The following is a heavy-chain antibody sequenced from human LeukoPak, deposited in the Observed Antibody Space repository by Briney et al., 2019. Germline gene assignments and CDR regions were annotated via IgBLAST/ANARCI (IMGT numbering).Heavy chain of an antibody. V-gene: IGHV3-23*01. CDR1: GFTFSSYS. D-gene: IGHD4-17*01. J-gene: IGHJ4*02. CDR2: ISGSGGST. CDR3: AKPTPFTVTGNDY. Sequence: GGSLRLSCAACGFTFSSYSMSLVRQAPGKGLEWVSAISGSGGSTYYADSVKGRFTISRDNSKNTLYLQMNSLRAEDTAVYYCAKPTPFTVTGNDYWGQGTLVTVSS.